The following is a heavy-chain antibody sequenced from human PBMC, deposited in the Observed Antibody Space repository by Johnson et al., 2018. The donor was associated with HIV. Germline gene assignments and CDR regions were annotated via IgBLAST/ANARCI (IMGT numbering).Heavy chain of an antibody. V-gene: IGHV3-7*01. CDR2: IRQDGSEK. J-gene: IGHJ3*01. CDR3: ASGHMWSGF. CDR1: GFTFDDYG. Sequence: VQLVESGGGLVQPGGSLRLSCAASGFTFDDYGMSWIRQAPGKGLEWVAYIRQDGSEKEYLDSVKGRFTISRDNAKNSLDLQMSSLRVEDTAVYYCASGHMWSGFWGQGTMVTVSS. D-gene: IGHD3/OR15-3a*01.